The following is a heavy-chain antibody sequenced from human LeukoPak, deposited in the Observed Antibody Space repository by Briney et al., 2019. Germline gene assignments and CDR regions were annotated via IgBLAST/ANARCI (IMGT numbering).Heavy chain of an antibody. CDR1: GFTLSSYG. D-gene: IGHD5-24*01. Sequence: PGRSLRLSCVASGFTLSSYGIHWVRQAPGKGLEWVAFISYDGSDKSYADSVMGRFTISRDNSKNMLYLQMSSLRAEDTAVFYCARDVTISGNNWFDPWAREPWSPSPQ. CDR3: ARDVTISGNNWFDP. CDR2: ISYDGSDK. V-gene: IGHV3-33*08. J-gene: IGHJ5*02.